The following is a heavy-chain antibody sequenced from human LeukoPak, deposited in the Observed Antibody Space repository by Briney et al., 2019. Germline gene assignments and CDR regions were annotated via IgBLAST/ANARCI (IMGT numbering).Heavy chain of an antibody. D-gene: IGHD5-24*01. V-gene: IGHV1-8*01. CDR2: MNPNSGNT. CDR1: GYTFTSYD. CDR3: ATRDGYNDY. Sequence: ASVKVSCKASGYTFTSYDINWVRQATGQGLEWMGWMNPNSGNTGYAQKFQGRVTMTRDTSTSTVYMELSSLRSEDTAVYYCATRDGYNDYWGQGTLVTVSS. J-gene: IGHJ4*02.